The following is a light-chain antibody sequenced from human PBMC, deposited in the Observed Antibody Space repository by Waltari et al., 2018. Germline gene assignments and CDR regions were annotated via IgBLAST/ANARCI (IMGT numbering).Light chain of an antibody. CDR2: EVS. CDR1: SSDVGGYNS. Sequence: QSALTQPASVSGSPGQSITISSTGTSSDVGGYNSVSWYQQLPGKTPKPLSYEVSNRPSGVSSRFSGSKSGNTASLTVSGLQADDEADYYCSSYAHNNHFVFGTGTKVTVL. V-gene: IGLV2-14*01. J-gene: IGLJ1*01. CDR3: SSYAHNNHFV.